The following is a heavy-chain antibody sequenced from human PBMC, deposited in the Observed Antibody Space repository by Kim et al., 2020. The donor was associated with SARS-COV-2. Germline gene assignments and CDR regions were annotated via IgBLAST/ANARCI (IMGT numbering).Heavy chain of an antibody. CDR3: ARATFTDGWYPDCFDY. D-gene: IGHD6-19*01. Sequence: DSMKGRFTISRDNAKNSLYLHLNSLGAEDTAVYFCARATFTDGWYPDCFDYWGRGTLVTVSS. J-gene: IGHJ4*02. V-gene: IGHV3-11*04.